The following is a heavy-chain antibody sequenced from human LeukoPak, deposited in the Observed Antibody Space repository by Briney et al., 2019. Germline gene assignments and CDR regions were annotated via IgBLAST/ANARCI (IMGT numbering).Heavy chain of an antibody. J-gene: IGHJ6*02. Sequence: PGGSLRLSCAASGFTFSSYEMNWVRQAPGKGLEWVSYISSSGSTIYYADSVKGRFTISRDNAKNSLYLQMNSLRAEDTAVYYCARGDDYGDYRNYYGMDVWGQGTTVTVSS. D-gene: IGHD4-17*01. CDR3: ARGDDYGDYRNYYGMDV. CDR2: ISSSGSTI. CDR1: GFTFSSYE. V-gene: IGHV3-48*03.